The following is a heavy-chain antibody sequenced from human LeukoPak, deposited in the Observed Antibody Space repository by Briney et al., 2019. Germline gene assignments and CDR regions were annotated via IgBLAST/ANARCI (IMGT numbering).Heavy chain of an antibody. CDR2: ISSSSSTI. J-gene: IGHJ6*03. D-gene: IGHD4-23*01. CDR3: ARARASTVGYNYYMDV. CDR1: GFTFSNFD. V-gene: IGHV3-48*01. Sequence: SGGSLRLSCAASGFTFSNFDMNWVRQAPGKGLEWVSYISSSSSTIYYADSVKGRFTISRDNAKNSLFLQMNSLRAEDTAVYYCARARASTVGYNYYMDVWGKGTTVTVSS.